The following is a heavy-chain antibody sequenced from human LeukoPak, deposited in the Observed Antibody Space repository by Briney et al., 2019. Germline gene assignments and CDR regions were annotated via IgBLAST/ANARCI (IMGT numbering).Heavy chain of an antibody. V-gene: IGHV3-20*04. CDR1: GFTFDDYG. D-gene: IGHD3-3*01. CDR3: ARDFGSGPVLGMDV. Sequence: GGSLRLSCAASGFTFDDYGMSWVRQAPGKGLEWVSGINWNGGSTGYADSVKGRFTISRDNAKNSLYLRMNSLRAEDTALYYCARDFGSGPVLGMDVWGQGTTVTVSS. CDR2: INWNGGST. J-gene: IGHJ6*02.